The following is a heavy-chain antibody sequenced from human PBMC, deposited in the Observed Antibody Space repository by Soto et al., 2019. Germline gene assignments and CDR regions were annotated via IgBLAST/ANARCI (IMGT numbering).Heavy chain of an antibody. CDR2: INPNSGGT. CDR3: ARAYDYVWGSYRPYYYYYGMDV. V-gene: IGHV1-2*04. J-gene: IGHJ6*02. Sequence: ASVKVSCKASGYTFTGYYMHWVRQAPGQGLEWMGWINPNSGGTNYAQKFQGWVTMTRDASISTAYMELSRLRSDDTAVYYCARAYDYVWGSYRPYYYYYGMDVWGQGTTVTVSS. D-gene: IGHD3-16*02. CDR1: GYTFTGYY.